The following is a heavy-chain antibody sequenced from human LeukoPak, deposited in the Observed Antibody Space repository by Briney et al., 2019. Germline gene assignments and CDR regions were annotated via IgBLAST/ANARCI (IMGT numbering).Heavy chain of an antibody. D-gene: IGHD6-19*01. Sequence: ASVKVSCKASGGTFSSYAISWVRQAPGQGLEWMGRIIPILGIANYAQKFQGRVTITADKSTSTAYMELSSLRSEDTAVYYCARGSAVAGRGEYWGQRTMVTVSS. J-gene: IGHJ4*02. CDR3: ARGSAVAGRGEY. CDR2: IIPILGIA. CDR1: GGTFSSYA. V-gene: IGHV1-69*04.